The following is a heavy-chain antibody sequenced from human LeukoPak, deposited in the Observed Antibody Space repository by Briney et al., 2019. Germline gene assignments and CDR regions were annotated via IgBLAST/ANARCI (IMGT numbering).Heavy chain of an antibody. D-gene: IGHD1-26*01. V-gene: IGHV3-30-3*01. CDR2: ISYDGNNK. J-gene: IGHJ4*02. Sequence: PGGSLRLSCAASRFTFSSYAMHWVRQAPGKGLEWVAVISYDGNNKYYADSVKGRFTISRDNSKNTLYLQMNSLRADDTAVYYCARDPPWVGATYYFDYWGQGTLVTVSS. CDR1: RFTFSSYA. CDR3: ARDPPWVGATYYFDY.